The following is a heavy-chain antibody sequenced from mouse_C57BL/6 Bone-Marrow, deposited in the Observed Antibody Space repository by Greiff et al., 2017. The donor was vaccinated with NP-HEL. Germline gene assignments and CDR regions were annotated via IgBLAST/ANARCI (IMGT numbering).Heavy chain of an antibody. CDR1: GFNIKDDY. J-gene: IGHJ2*01. V-gene: IGHV14-4*01. CDR2: MYPENGDT. D-gene: IGHD1-1*01. Sequence: VQLQQSGAELVRPGASVKLSCTASGFNIKDDYMHWVKQRPEQGLEWIGWMYPENGDTEYASKLQGKATITADNSSNTAYLQLSSLTSEDTSVYYCTTDYYGSSYQYFDYWGQGTTLTVSS. CDR3: TTDYYGSSYQYFDY.